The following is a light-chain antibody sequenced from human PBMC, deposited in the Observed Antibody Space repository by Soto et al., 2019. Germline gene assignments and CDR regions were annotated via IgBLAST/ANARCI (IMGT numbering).Light chain of an antibody. J-gene: IGLJ1*01. Sequence: QSVLTQPPSASGTPGQRVTISCSGSSSNIGSNTVNWYQQLPGTAPKLLIYSNNQRPSGVPDRFSGSKSGTSASLAISGLQSEDWADYYCAAWDDSLKGVFGTGTKPTVL. CDR2: SNN. CDR3: AAWDDSLKGV. V-gene: IGLV1-44*01. CDR1: SSNIGSNT.